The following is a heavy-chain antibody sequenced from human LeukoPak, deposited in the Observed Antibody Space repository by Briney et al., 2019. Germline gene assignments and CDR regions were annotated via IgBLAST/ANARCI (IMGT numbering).Heavy chain of an antibody. CDR2: IIPISGTA. V-gene: IGHV1-69*05. CDR3: AREGGGATIKSGSYYYYYMDV. D-gene: IGHD5-12*01. J-gene: IGHJ6*03. CDR1: GGTFSSYA. Sequence: GASVKVSCKASGGTFSSYAISWVRQAPGQGLEWMGGIIPISGTANYAQKFQGRVTITTDESTSTAYMEPSSLRSEDTAVYYWAREGGGATIKSGSYYYYYMDVWGKGTTVTVSS.